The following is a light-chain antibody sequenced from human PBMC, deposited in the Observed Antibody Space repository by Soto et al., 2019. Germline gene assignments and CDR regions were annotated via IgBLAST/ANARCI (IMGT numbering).Light chain of an antibody. CDR1: NSDVGDYNF. V-gene: IGLV2-14*01. CDR3: CSHTTANTVI. J-gene: IGLJ2*01. CDR2: EVT. Sequence: QSVLTQPASVSGSPGQSITISCTGSNSDVGDYNFVSWYQQHPGKVPKIIIYEVTNRPSGVSDRFSGSKSGITASLTISGLQPEDEADYYCCSHTTANTVIFGGGTKLTVL.